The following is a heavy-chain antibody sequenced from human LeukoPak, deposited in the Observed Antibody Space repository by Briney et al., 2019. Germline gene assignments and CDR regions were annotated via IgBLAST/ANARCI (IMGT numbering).Heavy chain of an antibody. CDR1: GYTFTTYY. D-gene: IGHD6-19*01. J-gene: IGHJ4*02. V-gene: IGHV1-46*01. CDR2: INPNGGGT. Sequence: GASVKVSCKASGYTFTTYYMHWVRQAPGHGLEWMGVINPNGGGTSYAQKFEGRLTMTRDTSTSTVFMELSSLRSEDTAMYYCARDPSGAWQWFDYWGQGTLVTVSS. CDR3: ARDPSGAWQWFDY.